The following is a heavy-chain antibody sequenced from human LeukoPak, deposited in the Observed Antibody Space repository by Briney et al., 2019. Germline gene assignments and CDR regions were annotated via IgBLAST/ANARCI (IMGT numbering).Heavy chain of an antibody. D-gene: IGHD4-11*01. J-gene: IGHJ4*02. CDR1: GGSISSYY. V-gene: IGHV4-4*07. CDR3: ARDSMLPYDYSGFSDY. CDR2: IYTSGST. Sequence: SETLSLTCTVSGGSISSYYWSWIRQPAGKGLEWIGRIYTSGSTNYNPSLKSRVTMSVDTSKNQFSLKLSSVTAADTAVYYCARDSMLPYDYSGFSDYWGQGTLVTVSS.